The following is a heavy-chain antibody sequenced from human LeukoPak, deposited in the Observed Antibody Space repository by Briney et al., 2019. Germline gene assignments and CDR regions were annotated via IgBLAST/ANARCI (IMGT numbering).Heavy chain of an antibody. CDR2: ISAYNGNT. J-gene: IGHJ6*03. CDR1: GYTFTIYP. D-gene: IGHD1-26*01. CDR3: ARGPRVGPYYYYYYMDV. V-gene: IGHV1-2*02. Sequence: GASVKVSCKASGYTFTIYPINWVRQAPGQGLEWMGWISAYNGNTNYAQKFQGRVTMTRDTSISTAYMELSRLRSDDTAVYYCARGPRVGPYYYYYYMDVWGKGTTVTVSS.